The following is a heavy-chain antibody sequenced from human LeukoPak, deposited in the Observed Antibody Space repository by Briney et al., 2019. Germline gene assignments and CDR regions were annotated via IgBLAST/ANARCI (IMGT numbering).Heavy chain of an antibody. V-gene: IGHV4-59*01. D-gene: IGHD6-19*01. CDR2: IYYSGST. CDR3: ARGISSGWHYWYFDL. Sequence: SETLSLTCTVSGGSISSYYWSWIRQPPGKGLECIGYIYYSGSTNYNPSLKSRVTISVDTSKNQFSLKLSSVTAADTAVYYCARGISSGWHYWYFDLWGRGTLVTVSS. J-gene: IGHJ2*01. CDR1: GGSISSYY.